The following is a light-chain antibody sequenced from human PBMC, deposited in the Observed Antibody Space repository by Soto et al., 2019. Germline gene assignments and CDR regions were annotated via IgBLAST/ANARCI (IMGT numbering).Light chain of an antibody. J-gene: IGKJ1*01. CDR2: GAS. V-gene: IGKV3-20*01. CDR3: QQYGSSGT. Sequence: IVLTQSPGPLSLSPWERATLSCRASQSVSSSYLAWYQQKPGQAPRLLIYGASNRATGIPARFSGSGSGTDFTLTISRLEPEDFAVYYCQQYGSSGTFGQGAKVDIK. CDR1: QSVSSSY.